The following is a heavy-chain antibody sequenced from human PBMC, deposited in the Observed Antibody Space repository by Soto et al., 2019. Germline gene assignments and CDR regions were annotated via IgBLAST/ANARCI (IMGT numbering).Heavy chain of an antibody. V-gene: IGHV4-39*01. CDR1: SAPVSSSTYT. CDR3: ARLHGYCISSSCHGHYAMDV. J-gene: IGHJ6*02. Sequence: QLQLQESGPGLVKPSETLSLTCTVSSAPVSSSTYTWGWIRQPPGKGLEWIGSIYYSGSTYYNPSRNSRVNVSVDPYKNQFSLKVTSVTAADTAVYYCARLHGYCISSSCHGHYAMDVWGQGTTVTVSS. CDR2: IYYSGST. D-gene: IGHD2-2*01.